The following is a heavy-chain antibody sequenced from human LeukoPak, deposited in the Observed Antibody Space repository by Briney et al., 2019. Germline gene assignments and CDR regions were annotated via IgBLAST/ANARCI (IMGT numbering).Heavy chain of an antibody. J-gene: IGHJ4*02. CDR2: MNPSGGRK. Sequence: ASVKVSCKACGYTFTSYYMNWVRQAPGQGREWMGLMNPSGGRKTNAQKFQGRVTMTRDIYTSTVYIELSSLKSDDTAVYYCARPVVPAARPWGFEYWGQGTLVTVSP. V-gene: IGHV1-46*01. CDR1: GYTFTSYY. CDR3: ARPVVPAARPWGFEY. D-gene: IGHD2-2*02.